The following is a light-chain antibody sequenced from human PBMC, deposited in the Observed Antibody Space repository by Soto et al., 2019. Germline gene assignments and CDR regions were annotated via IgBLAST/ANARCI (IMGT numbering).Light chain of an antibody. CDR2: EVS. J-gene: IGLJ1*01. Sequence: QSALTQPASVSGSPGQSITISCTGTSSDVGAYNYVSWYQQHPGKAPKLMIYEVSYRPSGVSNRFSGSKSANTASLTISGLQADDEADYPCSSYTSSRTYVFAAGTKANV. V-gene: IGLV2-14*01. CDR3: SSYTSSRTYV. CDR1: SSDVGAYNY.